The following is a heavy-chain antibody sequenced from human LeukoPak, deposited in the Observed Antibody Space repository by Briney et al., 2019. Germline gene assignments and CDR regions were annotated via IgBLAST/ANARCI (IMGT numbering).Heavy chain of an antibody. Sequence: PGGSLRLSCAASGFTFSDYYVSWIRQAPGRGREWVSYICSSGSTIYYADSVKGRFTISRDNAKNSLYLQMNSLRAEDTAVYYCARGLSARLYYYYYMDVWGKGTTVTVSS. CDR2: ICSSGSTI. CDR3: ARGLSARLYYYYYMDV. V-gene: IGHV3-11*04. J-gene: IGHJ6*03. CDR1: GFTFSDYY.